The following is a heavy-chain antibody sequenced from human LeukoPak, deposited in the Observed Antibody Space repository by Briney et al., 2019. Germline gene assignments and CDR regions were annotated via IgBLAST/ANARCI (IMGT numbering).Heavy chain of an antibody. J-gene: IGHJ4*02. V-gene: IGHV4-61*08. CDR2: IYYSGST. CDR1: GGSISSGGYY. CDR3: ARTTSDYYDSSGYPSLFDY. Sequence: SETLSLTCTVSGGSISSGGYYWSWIRQPPGKGLEWIGYIYYSGSTYYNPSLKSRVTMSVDTSKNQFSLKLSSVTAVDTAVYYCARTTSDYYDSSGYPSLFDYWGQGTLVTVSS. D-gene: IGHD3-22*01.